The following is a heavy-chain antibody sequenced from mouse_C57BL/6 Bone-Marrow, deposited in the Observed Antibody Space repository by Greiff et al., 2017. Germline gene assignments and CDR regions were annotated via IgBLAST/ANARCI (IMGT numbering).Heavy chain of an antibody. CDR1: EYEFPSHD. CDR3: ARRWDGYYPFYAMDY. D-gene: IGHD2-3*01. V-gene: IGHV5-2*01. J-gene: IGHJ4*01. Sequence: EVQLVESGGGLVQPGASLKLSCESNEYEFPSHDMSWVRQTPEQRLELVAAINSDGGSTYYPDTMERRFIISRDNTKKTLYLQMSSLRSEDTALYYCARRWDGYYPFYAMDYWGQGTSVTVSS. CDR2: INSDGGST.